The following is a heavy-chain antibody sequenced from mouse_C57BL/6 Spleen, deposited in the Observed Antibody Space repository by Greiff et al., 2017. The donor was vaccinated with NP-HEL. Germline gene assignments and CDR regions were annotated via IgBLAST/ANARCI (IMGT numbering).Heavy chain of an antibody. Sequence: VQLQQSGAELVRPGASVKLSCTASGFNIKDDYMHWVKQRPEQGLEWIGWIDPENGDTEYASKFQGKATITADTSSNTAYLQLSSLTAEDTAVYYCTPSYGAYWGQGTLVTVSA. J-gene: IGHJ3*01. CDR2: IDPENGDT. D-gene: IGHD2-12*01. V-gene: IGHV14-4*01. CDR3: TPSYGAY. CDR1: GFNIKDDY.